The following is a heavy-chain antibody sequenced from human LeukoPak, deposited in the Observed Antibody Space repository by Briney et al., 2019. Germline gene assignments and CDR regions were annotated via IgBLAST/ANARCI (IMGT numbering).Heavy chain of an antibody. CDR2: ISGSGGST. J-gene: IGHJ5*02. CDR3: AKLTTVTTGDNWFDP. D-gene: IGHD4-11*01. V-gene: IGHV3-23*01. Sequence: GGSLRLSCAASGCIFSSYAMSWVRQAPGKGLEWVSAISGSGGSTYYADSVKGRFTISRDNSKNTLYLQMNSLGAEDTAVYYCAKLTTVTTGDNWFDPWGQGTLVTVSS. CDR1: GCIFSSYA.